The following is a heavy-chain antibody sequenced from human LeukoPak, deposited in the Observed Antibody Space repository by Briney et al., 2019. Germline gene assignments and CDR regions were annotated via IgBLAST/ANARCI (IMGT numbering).Heavy chain of an antibody. J-gene: IGHJ6*02. CDR1: GFTFSSYW. Sequence: GGSLGLSCAASGFTFSSYWMSWVRQAPGKGLEWVANIKQDGSEKYYVDSVKGRFTISRDNAKNSLYLQMNSLRAEDTAVYYCARDLEDFWSGYLGYYYYGMDVWGQGTTVTVSS. V-gene: IGHV3-7*01. CDR3: ARDLEDFWSGYLGYYYYGMDV. D-gene: IGHD3-3*01. CDR2: IKQDGSEK.